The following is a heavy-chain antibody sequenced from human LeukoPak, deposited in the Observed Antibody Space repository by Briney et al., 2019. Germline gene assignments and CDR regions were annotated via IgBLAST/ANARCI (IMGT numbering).Heavy chain of an antibody. CDR3: ARDGTSTPDLYGGYNTDDAFEI. D-gene: IGHD5-24*01. J-gene: IGHJ3*02. Sequence: SETLSLTCTVSGGSISSYYWSWIRQPPGKGLEWIGYIYYSGSTNYNPSLKSRVTISVDTSKNQFSLKLSSVTAADTAVYYCARDGTSTPDLYGGYNTDDAFEIWGQGTMVTVSS. V-gene: IGHV4-59*01. CDR1: GGSISSYY. CDR2: IYYSGST.